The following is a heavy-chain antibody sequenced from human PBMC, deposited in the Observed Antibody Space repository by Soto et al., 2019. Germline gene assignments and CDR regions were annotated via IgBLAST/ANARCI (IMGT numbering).Heavy chain of an antibody. Sequence: PSETLSLTCTVFGGSISSGDYYWSWIRQPPGKGLEWIGHIYYSGSTYYNPSLKSRLTISVDTSKDQFSLKLNSVTAADTAVYYCARYYYDTGHFWPYFDYWGQGTLVTVSS. CDR1: GGSISSGDYY. D-gene: IGHD3-22*01. V-gene: IGHV4-30-4*01. CDR3: ARYYYDTGHFWPYFDY. J-gene: IGHJ4*02. CDR2: IYYSGST.